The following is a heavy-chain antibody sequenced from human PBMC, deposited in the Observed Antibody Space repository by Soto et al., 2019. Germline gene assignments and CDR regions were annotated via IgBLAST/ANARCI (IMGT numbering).Heavy chain of an antibody. V-gene: IGHV4-59*01. J-gene: IGHJ5*02. CDR3: AKGCLHGRGDCFDP. Sequence: ASETLSLTCTVSGGSINNYYWSWIRQTPGKGLEWIANIYHSGRSNYNPSLKSRVIISVDTPNNQFSLTLTSVTAADTAVYYCAKGCLHGRGDCFDPWGQGTPVTVSS. CDR1: GGSINNYY. CDR2: IYHSGRS. D-gene: IGHD1-26*01.